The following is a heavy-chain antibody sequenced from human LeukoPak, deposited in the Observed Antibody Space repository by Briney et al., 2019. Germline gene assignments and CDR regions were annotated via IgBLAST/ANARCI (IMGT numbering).Heavy chain of an antibody. J-gene: IGHJ4*02. V-gene: IGHV3-9*01. CDR2: ISWNSGSI. CDR1: GFTFDDHA. D-gene: IGHD7-27*01. Sequence: PGRSLRLSCAASGFTFDDHAMHWVRQAPGKGLEWVSGISWNSGSIGYADSVKGRFTISRDNAKNSLYLQMNSLRAEDTALYYCAKPANWGYFDYWGQGTLVTVSS. CDR3: AKPANWGYFDY.